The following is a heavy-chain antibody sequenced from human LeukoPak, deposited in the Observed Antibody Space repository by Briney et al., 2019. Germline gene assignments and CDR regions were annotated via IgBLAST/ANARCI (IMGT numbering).Heavy chain of an antibody. J-gene: IGHJ4*02. D-gene: IGHD6-19*01. V-gene: IGHV1-2*02. CDR2: INPNSGGT. CDR3: ARPIRYSSGWYGY. Sequence: SVKVSCKCSGYTFTGYYMHWVRQAPGQGLEWMGWINPNSGGTNYAQKFQGRVTMTRDTSISTAYMELSRLRSDDTAVYYCARPIRYSSGWYGYWGQGTLVTVSS. CDR1: GYTFTGYY.